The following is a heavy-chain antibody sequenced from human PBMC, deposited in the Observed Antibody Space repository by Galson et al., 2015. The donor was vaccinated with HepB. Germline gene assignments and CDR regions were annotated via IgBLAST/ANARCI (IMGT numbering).Heavy chain of an antibody. CDR1: GFTFSSYG. Sequence: SLRLSCAASGFTFSSYGMHWVRQAPGKGLEWVAVIWYDGSNKYYADSVKGRFTISRDNSKNTLYLQMNSLRAEDTAVYYCARTYGDLRGYFDYWGQGTLVTVSS. CDR2: IWYDGSNK. V-gene: IGHV3-33*01. CDR3: ARTYGDLRGYFDY. J-gene: IGHJ4*02. D-gene: IGHD4-17*01.